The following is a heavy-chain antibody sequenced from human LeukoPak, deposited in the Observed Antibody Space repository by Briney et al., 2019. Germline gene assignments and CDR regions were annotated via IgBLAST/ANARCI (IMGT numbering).Heavy chain of an antibody. CDR3: ARGGDAYNSFDY. V-gene: IGHV4-59*01. D-gene: IGHD5-24*01. CDR2: IYYSGST. CDR1: GGSISSYY. Sequence: SETLSLNCTVSGGSISSYYWSWIRQPPGKGLEWIAYIYYSGSTNYNPSLKSRVTISVDTSKNQFSLKLSSVTAADTAVYYCARGGDAYNSFDYWGQGTLVTVSS. J-gene: IGHJ4*02.